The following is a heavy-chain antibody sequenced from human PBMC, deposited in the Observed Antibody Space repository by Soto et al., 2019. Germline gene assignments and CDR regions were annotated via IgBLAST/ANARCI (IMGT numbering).Heavy chain of an antibody. D-gene: IGHD3-22*01. Sequence: EVQLVESGGGLVQPGGSLRLSCAASGFTVGPSYMSWVRQAPGKGLEWVSVIYSGGVAYYADSVKGRFTLSRDNSKNTLYLKINSLRVEDTAVYYCARHLITPMMEVAFYYGMDVWGQGTTVTVCS. V-gene: IGHV3-66*04. CDR2: IYSGGVA. J-gene: IGHJ6*02. CDR3: ARHLITPMMEVAFYYGMDV. CDR1: GFTVGPSY.